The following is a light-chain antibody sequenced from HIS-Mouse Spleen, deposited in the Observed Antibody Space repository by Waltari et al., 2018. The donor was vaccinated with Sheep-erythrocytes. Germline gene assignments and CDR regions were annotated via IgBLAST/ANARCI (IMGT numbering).Light chain of an antibody. Sequence: SYELTQPPSVSVSPGQTARITCSGDALPKKSAYWYQQKSGQAPVLVIYEDSKRPSGIPERFSGSSSGTMATLTISGAQVEDEADYYCYSTDSSGNHRVIGGGTKLTVL. CDR1: ALPKKS. J-gene: IGLJ2*01. V-gene: IGLV3-10*01. CDR2: EDS. CDR3: YSTDSSGNHRV.